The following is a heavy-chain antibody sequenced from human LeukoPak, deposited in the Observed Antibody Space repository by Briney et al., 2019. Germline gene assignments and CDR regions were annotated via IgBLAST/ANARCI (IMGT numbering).Heavy chain of an antibody. J-gene: IGHJ4*02. D-gene: IGHD6-19*01. CDR3: ARGGGTYSSGWYSPFDY. CDR1: GYTFTSYG. V-gene: IGHV1-18*01. CDR2: ISAYNGNT. Sequence: ASVKVSCKASGYTFTSYGISWVRQAPGQGLEWMGWISAYNGNTNYAQKLQGRVTMTTDTSTSTVYMELRSLRSEDTAVYYCARGGGTYSSGWYSPFDYWGQGTLVTVSS.